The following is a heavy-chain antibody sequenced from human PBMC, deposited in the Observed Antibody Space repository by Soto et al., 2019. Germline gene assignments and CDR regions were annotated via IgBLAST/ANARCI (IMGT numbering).Heavy chain of an antibody. CDR2: MWDSGRT. V-gene: IGHV4-59*01. J-gene: IGHJ6*02. D-gene: IGHD3-22*01. CDR3: GRVGSSGYYYASDV. Sequence: QVSLQESGPGLVKPSETLFLSCTVSGASITSSCWTWIRQPPGKGLEWIGYMWDSGRTKYNPSLTNRLTTTVDTFNNQASLNVASGGAADTAVLYCGRVGSSGYYYASDVWGQGTTVTISS. CDR1: GASITSSC.